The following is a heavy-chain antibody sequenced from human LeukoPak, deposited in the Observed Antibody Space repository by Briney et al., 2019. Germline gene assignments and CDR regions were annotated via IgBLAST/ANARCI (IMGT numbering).Heavy chain of an antibody. CDR3: ARGSRITISGVGKHWIDV. J-gene: IGHJ5*02. CDR1: GGSFRGYY. Sequence: PLETLPLTCVVYGGSFRGYYWSWIRQPPGKGLEWIGEINHSGSTNYNPSLKSRVTISVDTSKNQFSLKLRSVPAADAAVYYCARGSRITISGVGKHWIDVWGKGTLVTVSS. CDR2: INHSGST. D-gene: IGHD3-3*01. V-gene: IGHV4-34*01.